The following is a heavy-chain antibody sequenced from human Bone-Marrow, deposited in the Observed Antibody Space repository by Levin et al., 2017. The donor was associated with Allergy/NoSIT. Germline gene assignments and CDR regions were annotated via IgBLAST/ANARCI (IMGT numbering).Heavy chain of an antibody. CDR1: GFSLSTTGVG. Sequence: SGPTLVKPTQTLTLTCDFSGFSLSTTGVGVGWVRQPPGKALEWLALLYWNDQKRYSQSLRTRLTITKGASKNQVALTLANMDPADTATYFCARAFSFDSSGYFFDFWGQGTLVTASS. J-gene: IGHJ4*02. CDR2: LYWNDQK. D-gene: IGHD3-22*01. V-gene: IGHV2-5*01. CDR3: ARAFSFDSSGYFFDF.